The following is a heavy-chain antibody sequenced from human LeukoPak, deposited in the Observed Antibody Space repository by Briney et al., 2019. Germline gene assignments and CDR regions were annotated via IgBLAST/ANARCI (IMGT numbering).Heavy chain of an antibody. V-gene: IGHV3-20*01. J-gene: IGHJ4*02. Sequence: GGSLRLSCAASGFTFSSYSMNWVRQAPGKGLEWVSGINWNGGSTGYADSVKGRFTISRDNAKNSLYLQMNSLRAEDTDLYHCARDRGPYYFDYWGQGTLVTVSS. D-gene: IGHD3-10*01. CDR3: ARDRGPYYFDY. CDR2: INWNGGST. CDR1: GFTFSSYS.